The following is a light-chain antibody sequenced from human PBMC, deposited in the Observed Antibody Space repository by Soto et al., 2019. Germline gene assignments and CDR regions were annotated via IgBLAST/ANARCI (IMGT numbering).Light chain of an antibody. CDR3: QQSYGTPLT. V-gene: IGKV1-39*01. Sequence: DIQMTQSPSSLSASVGDRVTITCRASQSISSYLNWYQQKPGKAPKLLIYAAFSLQSGVPSRFSGSGSGTDFTLPISSLQPEDFATYYCQQSYGTPLTFGQKPKVEIK. J-gene: IGKJ1*01. CDR2: AAF. CDR1: QSISSY.